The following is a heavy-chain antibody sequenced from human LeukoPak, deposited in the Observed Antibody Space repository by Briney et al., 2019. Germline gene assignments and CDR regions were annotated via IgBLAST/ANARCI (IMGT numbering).Heavy chain of an antibody. J-gene: IGHJ4*02. V-gene: IGHV3-30*02. D-gene: IGHD3-22*01. CDR2: IRYDGSNK. CDR3: AKVYKGTLNYYDSSGPFDY. CDR1: GFTFSSYG. Sequence: GGSLRLSCAASGFTFSSYGMHWVRQAPGKGLEWVAFIRYDGSNKYYADSVKGRFTISRDNSKNTLYLQMNSLRAEDTAVYYCAKVYKGTLNYYDSSGPFDYWGQGTLVAVSS.